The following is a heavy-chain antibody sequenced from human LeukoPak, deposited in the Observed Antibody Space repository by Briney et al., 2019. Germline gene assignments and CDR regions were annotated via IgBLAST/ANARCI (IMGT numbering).Heavy chain of an antibody. Sequence: PGGSLRLSCAASGFTFSSYAMHWVRQAPGKGLEWVAVISYDGSIKYYADSVKGRFTISRDNSKNTLYLQMNSLRAEDTAVYYCARETGATDFDYWGQGTLVTVSS. D-gene: IGHD1-26*01. CDR1: GFTFSSYA. V-gene: IGHV3-30-3*01. CDR3: ARETGATDFDY. J-gene: IGHJ4*02. CDR2: ISYDGSIK.